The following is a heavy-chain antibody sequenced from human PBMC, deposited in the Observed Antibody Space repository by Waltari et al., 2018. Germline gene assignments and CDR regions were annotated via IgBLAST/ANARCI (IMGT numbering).Heavy chain of an antibody. J-gene: IGHJ6*03. Sequence: QVQLQESGPGLVKPSETLSLTCAVSGYSISSGYYWGWIRQPPGKGLEWIGRIYTSGSTNYNPSLKSRVTMSVDTSKNQFSLKLSSVTAADTAVYYCARDLIEYSSSSDYYYYMDVWGKGTTVTISS. D-gene: IGHD6-6*01. CDR2: IYTSGST. V-gene: IGHV4-38-2*02. CDR3: ARDLIEYSSSSDYYYYMDV. CDR1: GYSISSGYY.